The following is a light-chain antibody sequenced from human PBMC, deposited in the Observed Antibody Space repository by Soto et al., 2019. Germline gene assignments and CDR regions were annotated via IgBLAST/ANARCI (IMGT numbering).Light chain of an antibody. CDR2: DAS. CDR1: QTIAYNF. Sequence: IVLTQSPGTLSVSPGEVATLSCGASQTIAYNFLAWYQQKPGLAPRLLVYDASKRATGIPDRFSGSGSGTDLPRNSTEPVHEDFAVYYCQHYGDSSSTFGGGTRGEI. J-gene: IGKJ4*01. V-gene: IGKV3D-20*01. CDR3: QHYGDSSST.